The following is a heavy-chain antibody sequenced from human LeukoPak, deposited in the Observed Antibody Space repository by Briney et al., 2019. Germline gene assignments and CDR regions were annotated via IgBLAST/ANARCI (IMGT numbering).Heavy chain of an antibody. CDR1: GYTFTGYY. CDR3: ARPAYDYVWGSYWPYYMDV. J-gene: IGHJ6*03. V-gene: IGHV1-2*02. D-gene: IGHD3-16*01. Sequence: ASVKVSCKASGYTFTGYYMHWVRQAPGQGLEWMGWINPNNGGTNYAQKFQGRVTMTRDTSISTAYMELSRLRSDDTAAYYCARPAYDYVWGSYWPYYMDVWGKGTTVTISS. CDR2: INPNNGGT.